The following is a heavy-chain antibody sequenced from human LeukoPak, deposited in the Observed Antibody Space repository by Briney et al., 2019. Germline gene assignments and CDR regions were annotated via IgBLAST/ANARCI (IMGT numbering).Heavy chain of an antibody. CDR1: GFTFSSYA. J-gene: IGHJ4*02. CDR3: ARGAGIAVAGTACYFDY. V-gene: IGHV3-30-3*01. D-gene: IGHD6-19*01. CDR2: ISYDGSNK. Sequence: PGGSLRLSCAASGFTFSSYAMHWVRQAPGKGLEWVAVISYDGSNKYYADSVKGRFTISRDNSKNTLYLQMNSLRAEDTAVYYCARGAGIAVAGTACYFDYWGQGTLVTVSS.